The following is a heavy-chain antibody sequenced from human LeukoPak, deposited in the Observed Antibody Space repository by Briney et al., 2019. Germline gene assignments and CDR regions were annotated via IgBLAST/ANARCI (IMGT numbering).Heavy chain of an antibody. V-gene: IGHV3-74*01. CDR3: ARPMNEYDSSGFFHY. CDR1: GFTFSSHW. J-gene: IGHJ4*02. D-gene: IGHD3-22*01. Sequence: GSLRLSCAASGFTFSSHWLHWVRQAPGKGLVWISRITTDESNTNYAASVNGRFTISRDNSKNTLHLQMNSLRVEDTAVYYCARPMNEYDSSGFFHYWGQGTLVTVSS. CDR2: ITTDESNT.